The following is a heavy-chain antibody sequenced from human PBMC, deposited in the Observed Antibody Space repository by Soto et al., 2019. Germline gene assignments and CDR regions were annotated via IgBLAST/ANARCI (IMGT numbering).Heavy chain of an antibody. CDR2: IIPIFGTA. D-gene: IGHD3-22*01. J-gene: IGHJ5*02. CDR3: ARYYYDSSGYPRRVGWFDP. Sequence: SVKVSCKASGVTFSSYAISWVRQAPGQGLEWMGGIIPIFGTANYAQKFQGRVTITADESTSTAYMELSSLRSEDTAVYYCARYYYDSSGYPRRVGWFDPWGQGTLVTSPQ. CDR1: GVTFSSYA. V-gene: IGHV1-69*13.